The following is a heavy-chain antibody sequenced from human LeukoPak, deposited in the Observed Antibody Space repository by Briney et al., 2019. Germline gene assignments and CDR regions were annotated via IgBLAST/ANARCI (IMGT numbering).Heavy chain of an antibody. V-gene: IGHV1-46*01. Sequence: ASVKVSCKASGYTLTNYYMHWVRQAPGQGPEWMGVINPNSGSTDYAQRFQGRVTMTRDTSTSTVYMELSSLRSEDTAVYYCARGVRLGDCSGGSCHEGFDYWGREPWSPSPQ. J-gene: IGHJ4*02. CDR2: INPNSGST. CDR1: GYTLTNYY. D-gene: IGHD2-15*01. CDR3: ARGVRLGDCSGGSCHEGFDY.